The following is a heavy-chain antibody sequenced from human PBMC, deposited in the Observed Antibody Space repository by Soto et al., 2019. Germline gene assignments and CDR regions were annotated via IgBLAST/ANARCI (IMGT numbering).Heavy chain of an antibody. CDR3: AGDNWNSY. D-gene: IGHD1-1*01. V-gene: IGHV3-74*01. J-gene: IGHJ4*02. CDR1: GFTFNIYW. Sequence: EVQLVESGGGLVQPGGSLRLSCVASGFTFNIYWMHWVRQAPGKGLEWVSRIDNDGSGTTYADSVKGRFTISRDNAKNTLFLQMNTLRVDDTAVYYCAGDNWNSYWGQGTLVTVYS. CDR2: IDNDGSGT.